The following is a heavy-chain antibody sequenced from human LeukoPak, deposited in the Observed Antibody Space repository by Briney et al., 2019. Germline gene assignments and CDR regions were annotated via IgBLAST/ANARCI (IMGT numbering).Heavy chain of an antibody. CDR1: GYTFTRYG. Sequence: ASVQVSCKASGYTFTRYGIRGVRPPPGQEVEWMGWISAYNGNTNYAQKLQGRVTMTTETSTSTAYIELRSLRSDDTAVYYCARGGGYSGYDLIDYWGQGTLVTVSS. CDR2: ISAYNGNT. J-gene: IGHJ4*02. D-gene: IGHD5-12*01. V-gene: IGHV1-18*01. CDR3: ARGGGYSGYDLIDY.